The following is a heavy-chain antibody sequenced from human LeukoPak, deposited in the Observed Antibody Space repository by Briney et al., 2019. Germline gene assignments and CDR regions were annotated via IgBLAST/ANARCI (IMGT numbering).Heavy chain of an antibody. Sequence: SETLSLTCTVSGVSISSSSYYWGWIRQPPGKGLEWIGSIYHSGSTYYHPSLKSRVTISVDTAKNQFSLKLGSVTAADTAVYYCARPTSYYGDYMWWGQGALVTVSS. CDR2: IYHSGST. V-gene: IGHV4-39*01. D-gene: IGHD4-17*01. J-gene: IGHJ4*02. CDR1: GVSISSSSYY. CDR3: ARPTSYYGDYMW.